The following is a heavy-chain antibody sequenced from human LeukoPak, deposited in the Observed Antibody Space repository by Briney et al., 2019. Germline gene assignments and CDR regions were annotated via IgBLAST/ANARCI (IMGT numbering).Heavy chain of an antibody. V-gene: IGHV5-51*01. D-gene: IGHD3-16*02. CDR1: GYSFTSYW. CDR2: IYPGDSDT. J-gene: IGHJ4*02. CDR3: VRSEELSLYCFDY. Sequence: GESLKISCKGSGYSFTSYWIGWVRQMPGKGLEWMGIIYPGDSDTRYSPSFQGQVTISADKSISPAYLQWSSLKASDTAMYHCVRSEELSLYCFDYWGQGTLVTVSS.